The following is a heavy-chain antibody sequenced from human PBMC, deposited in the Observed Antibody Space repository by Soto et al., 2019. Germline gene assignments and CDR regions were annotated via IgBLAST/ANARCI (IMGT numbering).Heavy chain of an antibody. CDR3: ARIVATNRDNYGMDV. Sequence: QVQLVQSGAEVKKPGSSVKVSCKASGGTFSSYAISWVRQAPGQGLAWMGGIIPIFGTANYAQKFQGRVTITADESTSTADMELSSLRSEETAVYYCARIVATNRDNYGMDVWGQGTTVTVSS. V-gene: IGHV1-69*12. CDR1: GGTFSSYA. D-gene: IGHD5-12*01. J-gene: IGHJ6*02. CDR2: IIPIFGTA.